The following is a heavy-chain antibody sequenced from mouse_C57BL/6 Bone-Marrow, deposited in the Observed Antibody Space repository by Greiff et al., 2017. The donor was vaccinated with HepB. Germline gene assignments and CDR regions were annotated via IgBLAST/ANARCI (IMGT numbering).Heavy chain of an antibody. Sequence: EVQLEQSGPGLVKPSQSLYLSCSVPGYSITSGYYCTLIRQFPGNKLEWMGYISYDGSNNYNPSLKNRISIARDTSKNHFFLKLKSVTTEDTATCYCARDGGYSFAYWGRGTLVTVSA. CDR1: GYSITSGYY. J-gene: IGHJ3*01. V-gene: IGHV3-6*01. CDR2: ISYDGSN. D-gene: IGHD2-3*01. CDR3: ARDGGYSFAY.